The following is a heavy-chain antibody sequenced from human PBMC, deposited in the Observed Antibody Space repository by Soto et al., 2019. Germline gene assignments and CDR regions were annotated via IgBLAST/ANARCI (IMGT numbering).Heavy chain of an antibody. D-gene: IGHD1-26*01. V-gene: IGHV1-18*01. CDR3: ARDVTRGRGSSYYYGLDV. Sequence: ASVKVSCKASGYTFTSYGISWVRQAPGQGLEWMGWISAYNGNTNYAQKLQGRVTMTTDTSTSTAYMELRSLRSDDTAVYYCARDVTRGRGSSYYYGLDVWGQGTTVTVAS. CDR2: ISAYNGNT. CDR1: GYTFTSYG. J-gene: IGHJ6*02.